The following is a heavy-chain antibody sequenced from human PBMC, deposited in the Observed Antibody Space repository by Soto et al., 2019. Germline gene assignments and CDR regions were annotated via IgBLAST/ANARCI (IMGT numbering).Heavy chain of an antibody. J-gene: IGHJ5*02. Sequence: XETLSRTCTVSGGSMSSRSYYWGWIRQPPGKGLEWSVSIYYSGSTYYNPSLKSRVTISVDTSKNQFSLKLSSVTAADTAVYYCARGRKWFDPWGQGTLVTVSS. V-gene: IGHV4-39*01. CDR2: IYYSGST. CDR1: GGSMSSRSYY. CDR3: ARGRKWFDP.